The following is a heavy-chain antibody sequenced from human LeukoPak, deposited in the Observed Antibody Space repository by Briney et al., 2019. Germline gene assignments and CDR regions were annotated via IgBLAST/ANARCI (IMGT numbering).Heavy chain of an antibody. V-gene: IGHV4-30-4*01. CDR2: ISYSGST. CDR1: GGSISSGGYH. CDR3: ARDFYDTSGYYSNAFDI. D-gene: IGHD3-22*01. J-gene: IGHJ3*02. Sequence: SETLSLTCTVSGGSISSGGYHWSWIRQSPGKGLEWIGYISYSGSTYYNPSLKSRVTISVDTSKNQFSLRLSSVTAADTAVYYCARDFYDTSGYYSNAFDIWGQGTVVTVSS.